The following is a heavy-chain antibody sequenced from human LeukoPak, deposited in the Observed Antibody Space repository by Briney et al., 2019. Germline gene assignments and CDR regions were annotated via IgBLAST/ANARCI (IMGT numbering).Heavy chain of an antibody. V-gene: IGHV1-2*02. CDR2: INPNSGGT. D-gene: IGHD2-2*01. CDR1: GYTFTGYY. Sequence: ASVKVSXKASGYTFTGYYMHWVRQAPGQGLEWMGWINPNSGGTNYAQKFQGRVTMTRDTSISTAYMELSRLRSDDTAVYYCARGEGYCSSTSCYPPGDYWGQGTLVTVSS. CDR3: ARGEGYCSSTSCYPPGDY. J-gene: IGHJ4*02.